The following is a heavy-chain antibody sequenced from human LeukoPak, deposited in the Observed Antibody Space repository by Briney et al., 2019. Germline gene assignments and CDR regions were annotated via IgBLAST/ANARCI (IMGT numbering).Heavy chain of an antibody. CDR3: ARAAQRGFDYSNSLRY. Sequence: GGSLTLSCVASQFTFSHYGMHWVRQAPGRGLEWVSVIWSDGTNQYYANSVKGRFTISRDDSQKTVYLQMHGLRAEDTAVYFCARAAQRGFDYSNSLRYWGQGTLVTVSS. CDR1: QFTFSHYG. J-gene: IGHJ4*02. V-gene: IGHV3-33*08. D-gene: IGHD4-11*01. CDR2: IWSDGTNQ.